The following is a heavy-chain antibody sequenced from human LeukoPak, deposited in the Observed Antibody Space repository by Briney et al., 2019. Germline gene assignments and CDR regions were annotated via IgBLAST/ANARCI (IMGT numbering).Heavy chain of an antibody. CDR3: ARLEHYYDSSGSPL. CDR2: IAYSGTT. CDR1: GGSISTTSYN. Sequence: SETLSLTCTVSGGAVSGGSISTTSYNWGWIRQPPGKGLEWIGSIAYSGTTYYNPSLKSRATVSVDTSKNQLSLKLSSVTAADTAVYYCARLEHYYDSSGSPLWGQGTLVTVSS. V-gene: IGHV4-39*01. J-gene: IGHJ4*02. D-gene: IGHD3-22*01.